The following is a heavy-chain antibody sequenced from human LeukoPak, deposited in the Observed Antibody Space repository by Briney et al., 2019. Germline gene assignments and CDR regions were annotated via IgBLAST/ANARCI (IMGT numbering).Heavy chain of an antibody. Sequence: GGSLRLSCAASGFTFRSYGMHWVRQAPGKGPEWVAVISYDGSNKYYADSVKGRFAISRDNSKNTLYLQMNSLRAEDTAVYYCARGWLDYGDYLDYYGMDVWGQGTTVTVSS. CDR1: GFTFRSYG. J-gene: IGHJ6*02. CDR2: ISYDGSNK. V-gene: IGHV3-30*03. D-gene: IGHD4-17*01. CDR3: ARGWLDYGDYLDYYGMDV.